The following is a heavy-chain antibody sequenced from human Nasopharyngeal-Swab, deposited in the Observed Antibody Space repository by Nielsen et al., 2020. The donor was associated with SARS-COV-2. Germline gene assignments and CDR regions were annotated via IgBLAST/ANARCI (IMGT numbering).Heavy chain of an antibody. CDR1: GGSISSGGYY. CDR2: TYYSGST. CDR3: ARGEFGGVIVLDAFDI. D-gene: IGHD3-16*02. Sequence: SETLSLTCAVSGGSISSGGYYWSWIRPHPGQGLEWIGYTYYSGSTYYNPSLKRRVTITVDTSKDQFSLKLSSVTAADTAVYYCARGEFGGVIVLDAFDIWGQGTMVTVSS. V-gene: IGHV4-31*11. J-gene: IGHJ3*02.